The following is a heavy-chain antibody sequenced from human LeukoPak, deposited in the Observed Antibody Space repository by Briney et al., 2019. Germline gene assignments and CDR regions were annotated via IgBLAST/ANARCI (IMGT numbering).Heavy chain of an antibody. D-gene: IGHD1-26*01. CDR1: GGSVSGYY. Sequence: SETLSLTCSVSGGSVSGYYWTWIRQPPGKGLEWMGYIYGSGSTNYNPSLKSRLTISEDTSKNQFSLKLSSVTATDTAVYYCARRRELLRSNWYFDLWGRGTLVTVPS. CDR3: ARRRELLRSNWYFDL. J-gene: IGHJ2*01. CDR2: IYGSGST. V-gene: IGHV4-59*08.